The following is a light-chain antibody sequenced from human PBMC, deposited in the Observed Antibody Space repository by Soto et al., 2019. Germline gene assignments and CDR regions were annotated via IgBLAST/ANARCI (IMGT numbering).Light chain of an antibody. CDR2: DTS. Sequence: IVLTQSPGTLSLSPGERATLSCRASQSVGRRYLAWYQQRPGQAPRLLIYDTSERASDIPDRFSGSGSGTDITLTISRLVPEDFAVYYCQYQGTFGGETQVEIK. J-gene: IGKJ4*01. V-gene: IGKV3-20*01. CDR3: QYQGT. CDR1: QSVGRRY.